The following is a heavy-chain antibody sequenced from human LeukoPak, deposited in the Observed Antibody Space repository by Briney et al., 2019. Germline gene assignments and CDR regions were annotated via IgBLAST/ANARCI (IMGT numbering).Heavy chain of an antibody. V-gene: IGHV1-69*13. CDR3: ARLGGLTGYYPPFDY. CDR1: GGTFSSYA. J-gene: IGHJ4*02. CDR2: IIPIFGTA. Sequence: SVKVSCKASGGTFSSYAISWVRQAPGQGLEWMGGIIPIFGTANYAQKFQGRVTITADESTSTAYMELSSLRSEDTAVYYCARLGGLTGYYPPFDYWGQGTLVTVSS. D-gene: IGHD3-9*01.